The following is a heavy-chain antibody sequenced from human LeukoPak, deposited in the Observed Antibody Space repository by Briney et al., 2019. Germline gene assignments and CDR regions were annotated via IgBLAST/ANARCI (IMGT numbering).Heavy chain of an antibody. V-gene: IGHV4-59*01. D-gene: IGHD3-10*01. Sequence: SETLSLTCTVSGGSISSFYWTWIRQPPGKGLEWIGYIDYSGSTKYNPSLESRVTISVDTSKNQFSLKVNSVTAADTAVYFCARGLQYRYGSGSPLGLDYWGQGTLVAVSS. CDR2: IDYSGST. J-gene: IGHJ4*02. CDR3: ARGLQYRYGSGSPLGLDY. CDR1: GGSISSFY.